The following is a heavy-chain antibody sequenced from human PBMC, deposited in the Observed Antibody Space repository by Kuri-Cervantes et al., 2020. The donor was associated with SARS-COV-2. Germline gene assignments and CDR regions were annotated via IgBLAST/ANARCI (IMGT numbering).Heavy chain of an antibody. CDR2: ISGSGGST. V-gene: IGHV3-23*01. CDR3: AKGSPGIAVAEAFDI. J-gene: IGHJ3*02. Sequence: GESLKISCAASGFTFSSYAMSWVRQAPGKGLEWVSAISGSGGSTYYADSVKGRFTISRDNSKNTLYLQMNSLRAEDTAVYYCAKGSPGIAVAEAFDIWGQGTMVTVSS. CDR1: GFTFSSYA. D-gene: IGHD6-19*01.